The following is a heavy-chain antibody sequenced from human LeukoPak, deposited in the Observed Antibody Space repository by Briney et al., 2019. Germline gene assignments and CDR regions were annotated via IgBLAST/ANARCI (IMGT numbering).Heavy chain of an antibody. CDR3: AHRNSGTNSFDY. Sequence: SGPALVKPTQTLTLTCTFSGFSLSTSGMGVGWIRQPPGKALEWLALIYWDDDKRYSPSLKSRLTITKDTSKNQVVLTVTSLDPVDTATYYCAHRNSGTNSFDYWGQGTLVTVSS. D-gene: IGHD1-1*01. CDR1: GFSLSTSGMG. V-gene: IGHV2-5*02. J-gene: IGHJ4*02. CDR2: IYWDDDK.